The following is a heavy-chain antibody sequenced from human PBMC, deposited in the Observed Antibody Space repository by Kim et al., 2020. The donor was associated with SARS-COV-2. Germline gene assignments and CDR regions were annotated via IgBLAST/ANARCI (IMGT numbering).Heavy chain of an antibody. V-gene: IGHV3-15*01. CDR3: TTGNGATVTGDDDY. CDR1: GFTFSNAW. Sequence: GGSLRLSCAASGFTFSNAWMSWVRQAPGKGLEWVGRIKSKTDGGTTDYAAPVKGRFTISRDDSKNTLYLQMNSLKTEDTAVYYCTTGNGATVTGDDDYWGQGTLVTVSS. CDR2: IKSKTDGGTT. J-gene: IGHJ4*02. D-gene: IGHD4-17*01.